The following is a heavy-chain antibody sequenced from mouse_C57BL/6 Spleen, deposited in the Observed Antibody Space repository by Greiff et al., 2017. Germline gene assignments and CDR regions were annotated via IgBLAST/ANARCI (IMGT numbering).Heavy chain of an antibody. CDR1: GYTFTDYY. CDR3: ARGDYGSSPWFAY. J-gene: IGHJ3*01. CDR2: IYPGSGNT. Sequence: VMLVESGAELVRPGASVKLSCKASGYTFTDYYINWVKQRPGQGLEWIARIYPGSGNTYYNEKFKGKATLTAEKSSSTAYMQLSSLTSEDSAVYFCARGDYGSSPWFAYWGQGTLVTVSA. V-gene: IGHV1-76*01. D-gene: IGHD1-1*01.